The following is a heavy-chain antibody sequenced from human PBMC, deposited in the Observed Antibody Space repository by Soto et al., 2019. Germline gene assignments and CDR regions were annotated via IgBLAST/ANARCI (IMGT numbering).Heavy chain of an antibody. V-gene: IGHV3-48*01. CDR2: ISSSSSTI. CDR1: GFTFSSYS. J-gene: IGHJ6*03. Sequence: GGSLRLSCAASGFTFSSYSMNWVRQAPGKGLEWVSYISSSSSTIYYADSVKGRFTISRDNAKNSLYLQMNSLRAEDTAVYYCARALTHHNKKDYDFWSGYYKVREGYYYYYYYMDVWGKGTTVTVSS. D-gene: IGHD3-3*01. CDR3: ARALTHHNKKDYDFWSGYYKVREGYYYYYYYMDV.